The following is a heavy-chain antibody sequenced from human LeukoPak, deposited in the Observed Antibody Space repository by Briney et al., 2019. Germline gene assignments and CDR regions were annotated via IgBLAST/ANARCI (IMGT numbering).Heavy chain of an antibody. Sequence: SQTLSLTCAISGDSVSSNSAAWNWIRQSPSRGLEWLGRTYYRSKWYNDYAVSVKSRITINPDTSKNQFSLKLSSVTAADTAVYYCARDLEWELDFDYWGQGTLVTVSS. CDR3: ARDLEWELDFDY. D-gene: IGHD1-26*01. CDR1: GDSVSSNSAA. CDR2: TYYRSKWYN. V-gene: IGHV6-1*01. J-gene: IGHJ4*02.